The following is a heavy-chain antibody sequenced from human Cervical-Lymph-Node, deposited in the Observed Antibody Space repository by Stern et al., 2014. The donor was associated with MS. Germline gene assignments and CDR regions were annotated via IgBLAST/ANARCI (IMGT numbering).Heavy chain of an antibody. CDR1: GDSFSSRSYY. J-gene: IGHJ6*02. CDR3: ARLDADRGMDV. D-gene: IGHD1-1*01. Sequence: QLQLQESGPGLLKPSETLSLSCAVSGDSFSSRSYYWGWIRQPPGKGLEWIASFHYSGSTYLTPSLESRVSFPEGTSGGQFSLPLSSVTAADTAVYYCARLDADRGMDVWGQGTTVTVSS. CDR2: FHYSGST. V-gene: IGHV4-39*01.